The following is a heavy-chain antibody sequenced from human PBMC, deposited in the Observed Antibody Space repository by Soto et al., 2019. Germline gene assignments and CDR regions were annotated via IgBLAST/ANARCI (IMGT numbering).Heavy chain of an antibody. Sequence: GASVKVSCKASGYTFTSYYMHWVRQAPGQGPEWMGIINPSGGSTSYAQKFQGRVTMTRDTSTSTVYMELSSLRSEDSAVYYCARLYDSGGFFDYWGQGTLVTVSS. CDR2: INPSGGST. CDR1: GYTFTSYY. CDR3: ARLYDSGGFFDY. V-gene: IGHV1-46*03. D-gene: IGHD3-22*01. J-gene: IGHJ4*02.